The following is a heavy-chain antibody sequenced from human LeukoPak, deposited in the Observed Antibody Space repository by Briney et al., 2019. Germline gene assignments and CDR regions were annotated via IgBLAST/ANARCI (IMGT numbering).Heavy chain of an antibody. V-gene: IGHV3-15*01. CDR3: TTADSGYDLYYFDY. J-gene: IGHJ4*02. Sequence: GGSLRLSCAASGFTFSNAWMSWVRQAPGKGLEWVGRIKSKTDGGTTDYAAPVKGRFTISRDDSKNTLYLQMNSLKTEDTAVYYCTTADSGYDLYYFDYWGQGTLVTVSS. CDR2: IKSKTDGGTT. D-gene: IGHD5-12*01. CDR1: GFTFSNAW.